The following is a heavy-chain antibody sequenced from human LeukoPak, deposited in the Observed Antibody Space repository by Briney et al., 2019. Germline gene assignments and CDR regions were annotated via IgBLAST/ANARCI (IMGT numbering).Heavy chain of an antibody. Sequence: SETLSLTCAVYGGSFSGYYWSWIRPPPGKGLEWSGYIYYSGSTNYNPSLKSRVTISVDTSKNQFSLKLSSVTAADAAVYYCARLHSSGWYLNWFDPWGQGTLVTVSS. V-gene: IGHV4-59*01. J-gene: IGHJ5*02. CDR1: GGSFSGYY. CDR3: ARLHSSGWYLNWFDP. CDR2: IYYSGST. D-gene: IGHD6-19*01.